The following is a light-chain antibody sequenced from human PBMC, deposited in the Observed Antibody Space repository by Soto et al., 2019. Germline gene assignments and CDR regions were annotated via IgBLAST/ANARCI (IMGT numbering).Light chain of an antibody. V-gene: IGKV1-6*01. J-gene: IGKJ5*01. CDR1: QGIRSA. CDR2: AAS. CDR3: QQYNTYST. Sequence: AIQLTQSPSSLSTSVGDRVTITCRASQGIRSALGWYQQKPGKVPKLLIYAASTLQSGVPSRFSGSGSGTDFTLTISSLQPDDFATYYCQQYNTYSTFGQGTRLEI.